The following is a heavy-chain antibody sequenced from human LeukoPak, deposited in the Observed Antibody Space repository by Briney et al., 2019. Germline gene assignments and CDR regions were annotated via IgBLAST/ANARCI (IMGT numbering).Heavy chain of an antibody. D-gene: IGHD2-15*01. CDR3: ATQYCSRGSCYPYWVYY. CDR2: ISAYNGNT. Sequence: ASVKVSCKAPGYTFTSYCISWVRQAPGQGLEWMGWISAYNGNTNYAQKLQGRVTMTTDTSTSTAYMELRSLRSDDTAVSYCATQYCSRGSCYPYWVYYWGQGTLVTVSS. J-gene: IGHJ4*02. V-gene: IGHV1-18*01. CDR1: GYTFTSYC.